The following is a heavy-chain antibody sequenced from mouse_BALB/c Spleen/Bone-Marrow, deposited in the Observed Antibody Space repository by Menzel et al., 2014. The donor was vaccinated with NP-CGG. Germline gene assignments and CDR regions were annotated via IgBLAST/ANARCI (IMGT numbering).Heavy chain of an antibody. CDR2: IYPGDGST. CDR1: GYTFTSYD. Sequence: VKLMESGPELVKPGALVKISCKASGYTFTSYDINWVKQRPGQGLEWIGWIYPGDGSTKYNEKFKGKATLTADESSSTGYMQLSSLTSENSAVYFCARSGDSSGYGFAYWGQGTLVTVSA. V-gene: IGHV1S56*01. CDR3: ARSGDSSGYGFAY. D-gene: IGHD3-2*01. J-gene: IGHJ3*01.